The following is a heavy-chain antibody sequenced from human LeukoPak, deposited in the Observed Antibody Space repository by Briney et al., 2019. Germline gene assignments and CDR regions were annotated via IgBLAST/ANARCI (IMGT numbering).Heavy chain of an antibody. Sequence: GESLKISCXGSGYSFTSYWIGWVRQMPGKGLEWMGIIYPGDSDTRDSPSFQGQVTISADKSISTAYLQWSSLKASDTAMYYCAATYCSSTSCRDAFDIWGQGTMVTVSS. CDR3: AATYCSSTSCRDAFDI. D-gene: IGHD2-2*01. V-gene: IGHV5-51*01. CDR1: GYSFTSYW. J-gene: IGHJ3*02. CDR2: IYPGDSDT.